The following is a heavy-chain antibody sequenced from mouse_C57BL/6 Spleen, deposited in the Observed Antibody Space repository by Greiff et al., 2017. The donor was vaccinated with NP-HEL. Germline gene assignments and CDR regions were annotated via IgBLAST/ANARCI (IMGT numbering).Heavy chain of an antibody. D-gene: IGHD1-1*01. CDR1: GYTFTSYW. J-gene: IGHJ4*01. Sequence: QVQLQQPGAELVKPGASVKLSCKASGYTFTSYWMHWVKQRPGQGLEWIGMIHPNSGSTNYNEKFKSKATLTVDKSSSTAYMQLSSLTSEDSAVYYCARGRYGSSPYAMDYWGQGTSVTVSS. CDR2: IHPNSGST. CDR3: ARGRYGSSPYAMDY. V-gene: IGHV1-64*01.